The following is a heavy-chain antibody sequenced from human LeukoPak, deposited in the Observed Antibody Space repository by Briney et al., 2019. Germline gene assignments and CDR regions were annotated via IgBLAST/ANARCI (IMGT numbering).Heavy chain of an antibody. V-gene: IGHV3-23*01. CDR2: ISGSGGGT. Sequence: PGGSLRLSCAASGFTFSSYAMSWVRQALGKGLEWVSAISGSGGGTYYADSVKGRFTISRDNSKNTLYLQMNSLRAEDTAVYYCATTIPPYYDILTGYSDYWGQGTLVTVSS. D-gene: IGHD3-9*01. CDR1: GFTFSSYA. CDR3: ATTIPPYYDILTGYSDY. J-gene: IGHJ4*02.